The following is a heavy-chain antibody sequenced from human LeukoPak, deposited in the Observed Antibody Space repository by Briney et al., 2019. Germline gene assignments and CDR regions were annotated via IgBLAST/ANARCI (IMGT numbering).Heavy chain of an antibody. D-gene: IGHD6-19*01. CDR2: ISGSGGST. J-gene: IGHJ4*02. Sequence: GGSLRLSCAASGFTFTNYWMHWVRQAPGKGLEWVSAISGSGGSTYYADSVKGRFTISRDNSKNTLYLQMNSLRAEDTAVYYCAKDGWLRNWGQGTLVTVSS. V-gene: IGHV3-23*01. CDR3: AKDGWLRN. CDR1: GFTFTNYW.